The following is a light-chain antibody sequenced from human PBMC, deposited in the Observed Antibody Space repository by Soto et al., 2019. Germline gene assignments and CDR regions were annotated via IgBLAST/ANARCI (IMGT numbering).Light chain of an antibody. J-gene: IGKJ4*01. Sequence: EIVLTQSPGTLSLSPGERATLSCRASQSVSSSYLAWYQQKPGQPPRLLIYGASSRATGIRDRFSGSGSGTDFTLTISRLEPEEFAVYYCQQYGSSPLLTFGGGTKVEIK. CDR3: QQYGSSPLLT. CDR1: QSVSSSY. CDR2: GAS. V-gene: IGKV3-20*01.